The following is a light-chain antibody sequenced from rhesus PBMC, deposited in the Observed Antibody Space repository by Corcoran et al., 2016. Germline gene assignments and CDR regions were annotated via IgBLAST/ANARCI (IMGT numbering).Light chain of an antibody. Sequence: QAALTQPRSVSGSPGQSVTISCTGTSSDIGGYNYVSWYQQHPGTAPKLMIYEVSKRPSGVSDRFSGSKSGNTASLTISGLQAEDEADYYCKSYTVRTAYIFGVGTRLTVL. V-gene: IGLV2-32*02. CDR1: SSDIGGYNY. CDR2: EVS. CDR3: KSYTVRTAYI. J-gene: IGLJ1*01.